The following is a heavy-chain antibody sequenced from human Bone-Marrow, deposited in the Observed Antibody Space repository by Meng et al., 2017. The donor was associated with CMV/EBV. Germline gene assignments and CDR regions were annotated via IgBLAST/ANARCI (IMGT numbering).Heavy chain of an antibody. CDR3: ARDGVRGLDY. D-gene: IGHD3-10*01. V-gene: IGHV3-30*02. CDR2: IRTDGGNQ. J-gene: IGHJ4*02. Sequence: GESLKISCAASGFTFRSYGMHWVRQAPGKGLEWVTFIRTDGGNQYYADSVKGRFTISRDNSKNTLYVQMNSLRAEDTALYYCARDGVRGLDYWGQGTLVTVSS. CDR1: GFTFRSYG.